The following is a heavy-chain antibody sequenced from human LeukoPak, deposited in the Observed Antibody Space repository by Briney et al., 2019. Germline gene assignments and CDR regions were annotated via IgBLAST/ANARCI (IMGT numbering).Heavy chain of an antibody. CDR2: INHSGST. V-gene: IGHV4-34*01. CDR1: GGSFSGYY. J-gene: IGHJ6*03. D-gene: IGHD6-13*01. CDR3: ANRGQGAGGNYYYYYYMDV. Sequence: SETLSLTCAVYGGSFSGYYWSWIRQPPGKGLEWIGEINHSGSTNYNPSLKSRVTISVDTSKNQFSLKLSSVTAADTAVYYCANRGQGAGGNYYYYYYMDVWGKGTTVTISS.